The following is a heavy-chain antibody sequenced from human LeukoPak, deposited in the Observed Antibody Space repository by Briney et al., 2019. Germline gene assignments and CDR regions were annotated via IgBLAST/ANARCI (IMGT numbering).Heavy chain of an antibody. CDR3: ARGKVDSGYDYPYY. CDR1: GYTFTGYY. D-gene: IGHD5-12*01. J-gene: IGHJ4*02. V-gene: IGHV1-2*02. Sequence: ASVKVSCKASGYTFTGYYMHWVRQAPGQGLEWMGWINPNSGGTNDAQKFQGRVTMTRDTSISTAYMELSRLRSDDTAVYYCARGKVDSGYDYPYYWGQGTLVTVSS. CDR2: INPNSGGT.